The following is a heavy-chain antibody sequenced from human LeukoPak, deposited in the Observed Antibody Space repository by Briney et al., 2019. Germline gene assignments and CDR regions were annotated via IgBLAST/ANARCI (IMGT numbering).Heavy chain of an antibody. CDR1: GYTFTSFG. CDR3: ARDCSSTSCYNVY. J-gene: IGHJ4*02. V-gene: IGHV1-18*01. D-gene: IGHD2-2*02. Sequence: ASVKVSCKASGYTFTSFGISWVRQAPGQGLEWMGWISTYNGNTNYAQRLQGRVTMTADTSTSTAYMELRSLRSDDTAVYYCARDCSSTSCYNVYWGQGTLVTVSS. CDR2: ISTYNGNT.